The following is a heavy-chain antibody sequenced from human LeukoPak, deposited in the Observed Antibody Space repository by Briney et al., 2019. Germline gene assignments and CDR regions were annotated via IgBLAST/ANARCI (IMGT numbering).Heavy chain of an antibody. Sequence: LSETLSLTCTVSGGSISSGGYYWSWIRQLPGKGLEWIGYIYYSGSTYYNPSLKSRVTISVDTSKNQFSLNLSSVTAADTAVYYCARGKQLARFDYWGQGTLVTVSS. D-gene: IGHD6-6*01. CDR2: IYYSGST. V-gene: IGHV4-31*03. J-gene: IGHJ4*02. CDR1: GGSISSGGYY. CDR3: ARGKQLARFDY.